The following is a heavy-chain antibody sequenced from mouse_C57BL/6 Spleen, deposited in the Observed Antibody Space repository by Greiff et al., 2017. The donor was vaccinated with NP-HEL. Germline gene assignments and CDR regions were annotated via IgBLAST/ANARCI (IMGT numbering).Heavy chain of an antibody. V-gene: IGHV5-6-3*01. Sequence: EVQVVESGGGLVQPGGSLKLSCAASGFTFSSYGMSWVRQTPDKRLELVATINSNGGSTYYPDSVKGRFTITRDKAKNTLYLQMSSLKSEDTAMYDCARMARTINWGQGTTLTVSS. CDR2: INSNGGST. J-gene: IGHJ2*01. CDR3: ARMARTIN. CDR1: GFTFSSYG.